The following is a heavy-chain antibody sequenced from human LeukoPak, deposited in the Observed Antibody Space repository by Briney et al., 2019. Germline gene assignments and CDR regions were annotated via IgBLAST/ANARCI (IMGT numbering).Heavy chain of an antibody. D-gene: IGHD2-2*01. Sequence: SQTLSLTCTVSGGSISSGDYYWSWIRQPPGKGLEWIGYIYYSGSTYYNPSLKSRVTISVDTSKNQFSLKLSSVTAADTAVYYCAREDCSSTSCYHLFDYWGQGTLVTVS. J-gene: IGHJ4*02. CDR2: IYYSGST. CDR1: GGSISSGDYY. V-gene: IGHV4-30-4*01. CDR3: AREDCSSTSCYHLFDY.